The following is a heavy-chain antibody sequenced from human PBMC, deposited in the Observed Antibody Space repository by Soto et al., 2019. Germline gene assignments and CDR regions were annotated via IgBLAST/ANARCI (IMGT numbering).Heavy chain of an antibody. J-gene: IGHJ5*02. V-gene: IGHV3-74*01. Sequence: EVQLVESGGALVQPGGSLRLSCAVSGFTFGPWWMHWVRQVPGKGLVWVSRMNGDGTYITYGDFAKGRFTISRDNAKNTLFLQMNSLRAEDTAVYYCVRENYFGLDRWGQGTLATVSS. CDR2: MNGDGTYI. CDR1: GFTFGPWW. D-gene: IGHD1-7*01. CDR3: VRENYFGLDR.